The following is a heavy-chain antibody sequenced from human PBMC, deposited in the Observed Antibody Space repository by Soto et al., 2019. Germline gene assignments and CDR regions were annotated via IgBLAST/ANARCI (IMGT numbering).Heavy chain of an antibody. CDR1: GFMLDNYA. CDR3: VKMGRNWWAFDL. J-gene: IGHJ3*01. CDR2: VGGSDGDSNGVA. Sequence: QLLESGGDLVQPGTSLRLSCAASGFMLDNYAMSWIRQAPGKGPEWVSTVGGSDGDSNGVAWYEDSVRGRFIISRDIAANALSVQIDNLRVEDPARYYCVKMGRNWWAFDLWGQGTKVVVSS. D-gene: IGHD2-15*01. V-gene: IGHV3-23*01.